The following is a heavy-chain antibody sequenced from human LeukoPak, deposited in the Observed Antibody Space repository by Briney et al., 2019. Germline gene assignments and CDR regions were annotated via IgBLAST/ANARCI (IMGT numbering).Heavy chain of an antibody. CDR1: GFTFSSYW. J-gene: IGHJ2*01. D-gene: IGHD1-14*01. CDR3: ARDPGDYWYFDL. CDR2: INSDGSST. V-gene: IGHV3-74*01. Sequence: SLRLSCAASGFTFSSYWMHWVRQAPGKGLGWVSRINSDGSSTNYADSVKGRLTISRDNAKKTLYMQMNRLRDEDTAVYYCARDPGDYWYFDLWGRGTLVTVSS.